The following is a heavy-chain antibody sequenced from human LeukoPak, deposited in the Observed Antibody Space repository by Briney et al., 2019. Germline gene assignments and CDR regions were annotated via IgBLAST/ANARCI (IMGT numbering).Heavy chain of an antibody. Sequence: PSETPSLTCAVYGGSFSGYYWSWIRQPPGKGLEWIGEINHSGSTNYNPSLKSRVTISVDTSKNQFSLKLSSVTAADTAVYYCASPGWTPHYWGQGTLVTVSS. V-gene: IGHV4-34*01. CDR3: ASPGWTPHY. D-gene: IGHD6-19*01. CDR2: INHSGST. J-gene: IGHJ4*02. CDR1: GGSFSGYY.